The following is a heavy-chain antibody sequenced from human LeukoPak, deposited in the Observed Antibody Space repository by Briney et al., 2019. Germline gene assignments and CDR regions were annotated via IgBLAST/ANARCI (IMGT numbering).Heavy chain of an antibody. D-gene: IGHD3-22*01. CDR1: GFTFSSYA. V-gene: IGHV3-23*01. J-gene: IGHJ4*02. CDR2: ISGSGGGT. CDR3: AKGQTYYYDSSGYPQ. Sequence: GGSLRLSCAASGFTFSSYAMSWVRQAPGKGLEWVSAISGSGGGTYYADSVKGRFTISRDNSKNTLYLQMNSLRAEDTAVYYCAKGQTYYYDSSGYPQWGQGTLVTVSS.